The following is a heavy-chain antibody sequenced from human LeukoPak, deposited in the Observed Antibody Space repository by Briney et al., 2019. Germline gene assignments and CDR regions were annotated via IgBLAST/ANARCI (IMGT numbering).Heavy chain of an antibody. CDR1: GFTFSSYA. V-gene: IGHV3-23*01. J-gene: IGHJ4*02. D-gene: IGHD2-21*02. Sequence: GGSLRLSCAASGFTFSSYAMSWVRQVPGEGLEWVSAIIASGYSTYYTDSVKGRFTISRDNSKDTVYLQMNSLRAEDTAVYYCARGGSDSDYWGQGTLVTVSS. CDR2: IIASGYST. CDR3: ARGGSDSDY.